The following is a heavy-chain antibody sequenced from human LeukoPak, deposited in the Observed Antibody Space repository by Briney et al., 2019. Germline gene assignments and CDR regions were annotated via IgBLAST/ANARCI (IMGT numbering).Heavy chain of an antibody. CDR1: GFTFSTYS. V-gene: IGHV3-48*01. CDR3: AKDRRIVPAAIPYYFDY. D-gene: IGHD2-2*01. Sequence: GGSLRLSCAASGFTFSTYSMNWVRQAPGKGLEWVSYITSTSSTIFYADSVKGRFTISRDNSKSTLYLQMNSLRAEDTAVYYCAKDRRIVPAAIPYYFDYCGQGTLVTVSS. J-gene: IGHJ4*02. CDR2: ITSTSSTI.